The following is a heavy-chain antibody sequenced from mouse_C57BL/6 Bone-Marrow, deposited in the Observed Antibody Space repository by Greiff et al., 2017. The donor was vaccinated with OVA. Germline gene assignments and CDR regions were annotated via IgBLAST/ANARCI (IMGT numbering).Heavy chain of an antibody. CDR2: IDPNSGGT. Sequence: QVQLQQPGAELVKPGASVKLSCKASGYTFTSYWMHWVKQRPGRGLEWIGGIDPNSGGTKYNEKFKSKATLTVDKPSSTAYMQLSSLTSEDSAVYYCARANYYGSSYWYFDVWGTGTTVTVSS. D-gene: IGHD1-1*01. CDR3: ARANYYGSSYWYFDV. J-gene: IGHJ1*03. V-gene: IGHV1-72*01. CDR1: GYTFTSYW.